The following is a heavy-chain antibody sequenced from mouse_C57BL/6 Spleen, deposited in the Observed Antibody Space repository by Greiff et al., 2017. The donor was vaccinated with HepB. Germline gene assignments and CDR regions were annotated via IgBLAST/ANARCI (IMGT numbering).Heavy chain of an antibody. D-gene: IGHD1-1*01. CDR2: IYPGSGNT. CDR3: ARDYGSSYDFDY. Sequence: VQRVESGAELVRPGASVKLSCKASGYTFTDYYINWVKQRPGQGLEWIARIYPGSGNTYYNEKFKGKATLTAEKSSSTAYMQLSSLTSEDSAVYFCARDYGSSYDFDYWGQGTTLTVSS. V-gene: IGHV1-76*01. CDR1: GYTFTDYY. J-gene: IGHJ2*01.